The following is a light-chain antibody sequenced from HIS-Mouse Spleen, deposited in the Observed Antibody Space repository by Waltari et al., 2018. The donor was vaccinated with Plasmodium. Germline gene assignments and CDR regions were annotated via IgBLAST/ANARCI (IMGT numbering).Light chain of an antibody. CDR3: QQYYSYPYT. V-gene: IGKV1-8*01. Sequence: GARVTITCRASQGISSYLAWYQQKPGKAPKLLIYAASTLQSGVPSRFSGSGSGTDFTLTISCLQSEDFATYYCQQYYSYPYTFGQGTKLEIK. CDR2: AAS. J-gene: IGKJ2*01. CDR1: QGISSY.